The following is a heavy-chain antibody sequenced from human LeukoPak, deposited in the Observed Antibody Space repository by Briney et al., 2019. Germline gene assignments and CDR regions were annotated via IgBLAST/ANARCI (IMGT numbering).Heavy chain of an antibody. V-gene: IGHV3-33*01. J-gene: IGHJ3*02. D-gene: IGHD2-2*01. Sequence: PGGSLRLSCAASGFTFSSYGMHWVRQAPGKGLEWVAVIWYDGSNKYYADSVKGRFTISRDNSKNTLYLQMNSLRAEDTAVYYCARERGEDCCSTRCYLDAFDIWGQGTMVTVSS. CDR3: ARERGEDCCSTRCYLDAFDI. CDR2: IWYDGSNK. CDR1: GFTFSSYG.